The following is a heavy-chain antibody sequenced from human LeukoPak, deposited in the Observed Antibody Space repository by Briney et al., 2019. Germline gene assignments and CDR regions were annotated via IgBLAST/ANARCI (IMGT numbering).Heavy chain of an antibody. D-gene: IGHD5-12*01. CDR2: ISSTGHTI. CDR3: VQGGYDNPADY. V-gene: IGHV3-48*03. CDR1: GFAVSSNY. Sequence: PGGSLRLSCAASGFAVSSNYMNWVRQAPGKGLEWVSFISSTGHTIYYSDSVKGRFTISRDIAKSSLYLQMNSLRAEDTAVYYCVQGGYDNPADYWGRGTLVTVSS. J-gene: IGHJ4*02.